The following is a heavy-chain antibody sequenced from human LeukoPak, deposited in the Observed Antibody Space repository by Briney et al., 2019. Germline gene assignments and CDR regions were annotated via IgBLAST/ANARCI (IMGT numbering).Heavy chain of an antibody. CDR2: ISISGYI. CDR1: GFTFSSYS. Sequence: GGSLRLSCAASGFTFSSYSMNWVRQAPGKGLEWVSSISISGYIHCADSVKGRFTISRDNAKNSLYLQMNSLRAEDTAVYYCAKEHCGGDRDDWWGQGTLVTVSS. J-gene: IGHJ4*02. V-gene: IGHV3-21*04. CDR3: AKEHCGGDRDDW. D-gene: IGHD2-21*02.